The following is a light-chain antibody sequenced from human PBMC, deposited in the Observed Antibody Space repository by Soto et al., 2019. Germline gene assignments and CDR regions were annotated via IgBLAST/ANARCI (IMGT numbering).Light chain of an antibody. J-gene: IGKJ3*01. V-gene: IGKV3-15*01. CDR3: QQYGNSGVT. CDR1: QSISTN. Sequence: ETVMTQTPATLSVSPGDRATLSCRASQSISTNLAWYQQKPGQAPRLLIYDASTRATGIPARFSGSGSGTDFTLTISRLEPEDFAVYYCQQYGNSGVTFGPGTKVDIK. CDR2: DAS.